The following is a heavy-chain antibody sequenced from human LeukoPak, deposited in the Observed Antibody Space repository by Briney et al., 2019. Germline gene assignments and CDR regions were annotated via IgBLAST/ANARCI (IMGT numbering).Heavy chain of an antibody. CDR2: ISGYNGNT. CDR1: GYTFTNYG. D-gene: IGHD3-16*01. CDR3: ARGGAYNWFDP. V-gene: IGHV1-18*01. Sequence: ASVKVSCKASGYTFTNYGICWVRQAPGQGLEWMGWISGYNGNTNYAQRLQGGVTMTTDTSTSTAYMELRSLKSDDTAVYYCARGGAYNWFDPWGQGTLVTVSS. J-gene: IGHJ5*02.